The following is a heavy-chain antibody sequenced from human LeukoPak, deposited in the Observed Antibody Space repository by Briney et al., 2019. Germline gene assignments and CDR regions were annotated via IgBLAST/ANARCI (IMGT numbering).Heavy chain of an antibody. V-gene: IGHV1-18*01. J-gene: IGHJ5*02. D-gene: IGHD2-2*01. Sequence: ASVKVSCKASGYRFMSYGISWVRQAPGQGLEWMGWNSANDGSTNYTQKFQGRVTMTTDTSTSTAYMEIRNLRSDDTAVYYCARGVVVHYTWFDPWGQGTLVTVSS. CDR3: ARGVVVHYTWFDP. CDR1: GYRFMSYG. CDR2: NSANDGST.